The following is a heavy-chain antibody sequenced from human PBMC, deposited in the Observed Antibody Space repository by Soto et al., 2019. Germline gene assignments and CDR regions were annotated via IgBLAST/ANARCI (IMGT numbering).Heavy chain of an antibody. D-gene: IGHD1-26*01. V-gene: IGHV3-23*01. CDR1: GFTFSSYA. CDR2: ISGSGGST. CDR3: AKKFGGIYYHSIDY. J-gene: IGHJ4*02. Sequence: EVQLLESGGGLVQPGGSLRLSCAASGFTFSSYAMSWVRQAPGKGLEWVSGISGSGGSTYYADSVKGRFTISRDNSKNTLYLQMDRLRAEDTAIYYCAKKFGGIYYHSIDYWGQGTLVTVSS.